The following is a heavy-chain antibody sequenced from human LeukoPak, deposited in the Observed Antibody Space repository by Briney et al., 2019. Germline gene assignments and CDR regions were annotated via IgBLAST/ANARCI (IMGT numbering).Heavy chain of an antibody. CDR3: AKGRFSIFGGDYYFDY. CDR1: GFTFSSYA. Sequence: GGSLRLSCAASGFTFSSYAMSWVRQAPGKGLEWVSAISGSGGSTYYADSVKGRFTISRDNSKNTLYLQMNSLRAEDTAVYYCAKGRFSIFGGDYYFDYWGQGTLATVSS. J-gene: IGHJ4*02. CDR2: ISGSGGST. D-gene: IGHD2-21*02. V-gene: IGHV3-23*01.